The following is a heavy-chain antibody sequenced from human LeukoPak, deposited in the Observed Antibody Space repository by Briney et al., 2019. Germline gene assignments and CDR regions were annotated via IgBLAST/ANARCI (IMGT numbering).Heavy chain of an antibody. CDR2: INPNSGGT. V-gene: IGHV1-2*02. CDR3: ARSRYNPYYYDSSGYSFGGYFQH. J-gene: IGHJ1*01. Sequence: ASVKVSCKASGYTFTGYYMHWVRQAPGQGLEWMGWINPNSGGTNYAQKFQGRVTMTRDTSISTAYMELSRLRSDDTAVYYCARSRYNPYYYDSSGYSFGGYFQHWGQGTLVTVSS. CDR1: GYTFTGYY. D-gene: IGHD3-22*01.